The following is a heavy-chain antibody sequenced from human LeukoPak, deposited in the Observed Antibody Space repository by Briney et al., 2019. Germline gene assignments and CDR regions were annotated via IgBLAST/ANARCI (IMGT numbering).Heavy chain of an antibody. Sequence: SGGSLRLSCAASGFTFSSYGMHWVRQAPGKGLEWVAVISYDGSNKYYADSVKGRFTISRDNSKNTLYLQMNSLRAEDTAVYYCARAQPDLEWLLYYFDYWGQGTLVTVSS. CDR2: ISYDGSNK. CDR1: GFTFSSYG. D-gene: IGHD3-3*01. CDR3: ARAQPDLEWLLYYFDY. J-gene: IGHJ4*02. V-gene: IGHV3-30*03.